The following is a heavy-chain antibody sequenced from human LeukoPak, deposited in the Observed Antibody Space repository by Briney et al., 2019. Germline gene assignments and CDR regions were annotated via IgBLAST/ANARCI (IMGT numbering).Heavy chain of an antibody. Sequence: SETLSLTCIVSGASISSHYWSWIRQPPGKGLEWIGYIYYSGSTNYSPSLKSRVTISVDTSKHQFSLKLSSVTAADTAVYYCARTRYSSGWLFDYWGQGTLVTVSS. V-gene: IGHV4-59*11. CDR3: ARTRYSSGWLFDY. CDR1: GASISSHY. D-gene: IGHD6-19*01. CDR2: IYYSGST. J-gene: IGHJ4*02.